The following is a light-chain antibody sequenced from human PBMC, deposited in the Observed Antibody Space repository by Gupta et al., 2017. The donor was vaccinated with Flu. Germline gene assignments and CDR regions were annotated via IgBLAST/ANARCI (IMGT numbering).Light chain of an antibody. CDR2: KRS. Sequence: VTPGQPASISGRASQIRVDSDGNTYSHWFQETPGQTPRRLTYKRSDRDPGVPDRSSDRGSGTDITRKIIRVEGDAVGVSYSMQYTHWPKTFGQGSKL. CDR1: QIRVDSDGNTY. V-gene: IGKV2-30*01. J-gene: IGKJ1*01. CDR3: MQYTHWPKT.